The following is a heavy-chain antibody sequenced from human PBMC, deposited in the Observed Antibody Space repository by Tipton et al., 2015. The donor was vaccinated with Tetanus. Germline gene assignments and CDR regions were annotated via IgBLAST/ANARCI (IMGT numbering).Heavy chain of an antibody. CDR3: AKDTDGSGLGNFDY. CDR1: GFTFSSYG. D-gene: IGHD3-10*01. Sequence: FLRLSCAASGFTFSSYGMHWVRQAPGKGLEWVAVISYDGSNKYYADSVKGRFTISRDNSKNTLYLQMNSLRAEDTAVYYCAKDTDGSGLGNFDYWGQGTLVTVSS. V-gene: IGHV3-30*18. J-gene: IGHJ4*02. CDR2: ISYDGSNK.